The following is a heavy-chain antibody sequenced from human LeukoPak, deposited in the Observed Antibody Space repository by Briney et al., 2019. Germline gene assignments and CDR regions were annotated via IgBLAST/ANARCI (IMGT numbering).Heavy chain of an antibody. D-gene: IGHD5-12*01. CDR3: ARLNIVATTRAFDI. V-gene: IGHV3-21*01. CDR1: GFTFSSYS. J-gene: IGHJ3*02. CDR2: ISSSSSYI. Sequence: GGSLRLSCAASGFTFSSYSMNWVRQAPGKGLEWVSSISSSSSYIYYADSVKGRFTISSDNAKNSLYLQMNSLRAEDTAVYYCARLNIVATTRAFDIWGQGTMVTVSS.